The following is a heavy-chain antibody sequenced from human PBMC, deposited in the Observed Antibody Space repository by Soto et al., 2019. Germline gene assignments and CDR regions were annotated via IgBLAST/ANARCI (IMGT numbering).Heavy chain of an antibody. CDR1: GGTFSSYA. V-gene: IGHV1-69*13. J-gene: IGHJ4*02. CDR2: IIPIFGTA. Sequence: SVKVSCKASGGTFSSYAISWVRQAPGQGLEWMGGIIPIFGTANYAQKFQGRVTITAGESTSTAYMELSSLRSEDTAVYYCARDPSYYYDSSGYYNLAYFDYWGQGTLVTVSS. CDR3: ARDPSYYYDSSGYYNLAYFDY. D-gene: IGHD3-22*01.